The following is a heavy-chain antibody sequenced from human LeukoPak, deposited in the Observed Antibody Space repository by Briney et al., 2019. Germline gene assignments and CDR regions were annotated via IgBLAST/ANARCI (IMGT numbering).Heavy chain of an antibody. V-gene: IGHV3-74*01. CDR2: INRDGINT. CDR1: GFTFSNDW. J-gene: IGHJ5*02. D-gene: IGHD3-22*01. CDR3: ARDLGQYYDTSDNWFDP. Sequence: PGGSLRLSCAASGFTFSNDWIDSVRHAPGKGLVLVSRINRDGINTSEADSVKGRVTISRETAKTTLNLKMNSLRAEDTAVYYCARDLGQYYDTSDNWFDPWGQGTLVTVSS.